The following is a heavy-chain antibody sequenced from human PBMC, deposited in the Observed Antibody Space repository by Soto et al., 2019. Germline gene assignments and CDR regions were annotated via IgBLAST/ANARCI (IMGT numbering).Heavy chain of an antibody. CDR2: ISSTSSYI. J-gene: IGHJ4*02. Sequence: GGSLRLSFAASGFTLSSYSMNWVRQAPGKGLEWVSSISSTSSYIYYADSLKGRFTISRDNAKNSLYLQMNSLRAEDMAVYYCARGTTLTNPYFVRWGQGSLLTVFS. CDR1: GFTLSSYS. D-gene: IGHD4-4*01. V-gene: IGHV3-21*01. CDR3: ARGTTLTNPYFVR.